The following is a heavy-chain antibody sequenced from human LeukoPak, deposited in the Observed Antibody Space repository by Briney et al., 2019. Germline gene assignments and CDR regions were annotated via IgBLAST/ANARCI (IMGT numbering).Heavy chain of an antibody. Sequence: GGSLRLPCAASGFTFSSYAMDWVRQAPGKGLEWVSYISGSGGSTYYADSVKGRLTISRDNSKNTLYLQMNSLRAEDTAVYYCAKENEGYSYGYAVDYWGQGTLVTVSS. CDR2: ISGSGGST. CDR3: AKENEGYSYGYAVDY. V-gene: IGHV3-23*01. D-gene: IGHD5-18*01. J-gene: IGHJ4*02. CDR1: GFTFSSYA.